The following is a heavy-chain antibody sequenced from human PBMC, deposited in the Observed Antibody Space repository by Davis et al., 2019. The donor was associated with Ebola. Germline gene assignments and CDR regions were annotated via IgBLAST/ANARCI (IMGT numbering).Heavy chain of an antibody. CDR1: ALSIHMYW. CDR2: IKEDGSEK. J-gene: IGHJ4*02. CDR3: ARDVGVEFDY. Sequence: PGGSLRLSCAASALSIHMYWMTWVRQAPGKGLEWVANIKEDGSEKYYVDAVKGRFTISRDNAKNSLYLQMNSLTADDTAVYYCARDVGVEFDYWGQGTLVTVSS. V-gene: IGHV3-7*03. D-gene: IGHD3-10*01.